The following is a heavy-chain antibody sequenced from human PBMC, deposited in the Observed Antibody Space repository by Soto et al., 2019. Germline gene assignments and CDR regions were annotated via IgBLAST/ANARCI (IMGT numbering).Heavy chain of an antibody. CDR2: ISGSGTDT. J-gene: IGHJ6*02. Sequence: EVQLLESGGGLVQPGGSLRLSCAASGFMFGSYAMSWVRQAPGKGLEWFSGISGSGTDTYYADAVQGRVTISRDNAKNTLYLQMNGLRAEDTAIYYCAKDLLSSYYYGMDAWGQGTTVTVSS. V-gene: IGHV3-23*01. D-gene: IGHD3-10*01. CDR1: GFMFGSYA. CDR3: AKDLLSSYYYGMDA.